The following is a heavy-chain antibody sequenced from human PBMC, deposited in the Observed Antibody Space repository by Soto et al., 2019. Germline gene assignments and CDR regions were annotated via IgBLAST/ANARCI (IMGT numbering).Heavy chain of an antibody. J-gene: IGHJ4*02. CDR1: GYTFTSYG. CDR2: VSAYNGNT. CDR3: ATETPGGGSSWPPSDY. V-gene: IGHV1-18*01. D-gene: IGHD6-13*01. Sequence: ASVKVSCKASGYTFTSYGISWVRQAPGQGLEWMGWVSAYNGNTNYAQKLQGRVTMTTDTSTSTAYMELRSLRSYDTAVYYCATETPGGGSSWPPSDYWGQGNLVTVSX.